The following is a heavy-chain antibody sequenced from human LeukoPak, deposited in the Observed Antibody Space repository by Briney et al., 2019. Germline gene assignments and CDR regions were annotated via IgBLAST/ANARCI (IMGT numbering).Heavy chain of an antibody. Sequence: GESLKISCKGSGYSFTSYWIGRVRQMPGKGPEWMGIIYPGDSDTRYSPSFQGQVTISADKSISTAYLQWSSLKASDTAMYYCARLVTPNYDILTGYPDYWGQGTLVTVSS. CDR1: GYSFTSYW. V-gene: IGHV5-51*01. CDR3: ARLVTPNYDILTGYPDY. D-gene: IGHD3-9*01. CDR2: IYPGDSDT. J-gene: IGHJ4*02.